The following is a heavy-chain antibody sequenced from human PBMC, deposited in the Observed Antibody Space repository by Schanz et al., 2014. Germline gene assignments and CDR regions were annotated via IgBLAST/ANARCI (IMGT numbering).Heavy chain of an antibody. CDR3: ATIGVNDYWRFGLDL. CDR1: GGTFSSYT. D-gene: IGHD3-16*01. J-gene: IGHJ6*02. Sequence: QVQLVQSGAEVKKPGSSVTVSCKASGGTFSSYTISWVRQAPGQGPEWMGRIIPILGIGNDAQKFQGRVTITADKSTSTAYMELSSLRSADTAVYYCATIGVNDYWRFGLDLWGQGTTVTVSS. V-gene: IGHV1-69*02. CDR2: IIPILGIG.